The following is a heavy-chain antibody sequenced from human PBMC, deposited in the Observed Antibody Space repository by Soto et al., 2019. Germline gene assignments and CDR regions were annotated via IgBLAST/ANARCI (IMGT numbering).Heavy chain of an antibody. CDR2: IYHSGST. J-gene: IGHJ3*02. D-gene: IGHD5-12*01. CDR1: GGSISSGGYS. V-gene: IGHV4-30-2*01. Sequence: SETLSLTCAVSGGSISSGGYSWSWIRQPPGKGLEWIGYIYHSGSTYYNPSLKSRVTISVDTSKNQFSLKLSSVTAADTAVYYCARGVEMATIMDAFDIWGQGTMVTVSS. CDR3: ARGVEMATIMDAFDI.